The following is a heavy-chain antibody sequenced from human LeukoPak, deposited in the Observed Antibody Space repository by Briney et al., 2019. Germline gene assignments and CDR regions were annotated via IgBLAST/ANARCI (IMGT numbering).Heavy chain of an antibody. CDR1: GYSFTSYW. V-gene: IGHV5-51*01. D-gene: IGHD1-1*01. CDR2: IYPGDSDT. CDR3: ARTKPWNDGGMDV. J-gene: IGHJ6*02. Sequence: GESLKISCKGFGYSFTSYWIGWVRQMPGKGLEWMGIIYPGDSDTRYSPSFQGQVTISADKSISTAYLQWSSLKASDTAMYYCARTKPWNDGGMDVWGQGTTVTVSS.